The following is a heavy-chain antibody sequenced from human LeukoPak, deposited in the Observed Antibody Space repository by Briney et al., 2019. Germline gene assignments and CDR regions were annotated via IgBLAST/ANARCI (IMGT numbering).Heavy chain of an antibody. Sequence: QPGGSLRLSCAASGFTFSSYAMHWVRQAPGKGLEWVAVISYDGSNKYYADSVKGRFTISRDNSKNTLYLQMTSLRAEDTAVYYCARDRGEGQQLVRGYYYYGMDVWGQGTTVTVSS. J-gene: IGHJ6*02. D-gene: IGHD6-13*01. V-gene: IGHV3-30*04. CDR1: GFTFSSYA. CDR3: ARDRGEGQQLVRGYYYYGMDV. CDR2: ISYDGSNK.